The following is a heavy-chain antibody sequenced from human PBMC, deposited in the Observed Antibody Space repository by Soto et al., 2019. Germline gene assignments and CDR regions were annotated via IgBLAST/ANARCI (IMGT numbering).Heavy chain of an antibody. D-gene: IGHD6-13*01. J-gene: IGHJ5*02. CDR3: ARHNRYSSTWFEGWFDP. V-gene: IGHV5-51*03. Sequence: EVQLVQSGAEVKKAGESLKISCKGSGYSFSNNWVGWVRQMPGKGLEWMGIMHPGDSDTRYSPSFQGQVTISADKSINTAYLQWSILKPSDSAMYYCARHNRYSSTWFEGWFDPWGQGTLVTVSS. CDR2: MHPGDSDT. CDR1: GYSFSNNW.